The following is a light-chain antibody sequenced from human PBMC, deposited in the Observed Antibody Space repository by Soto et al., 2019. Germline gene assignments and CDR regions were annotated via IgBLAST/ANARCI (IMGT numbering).Light chain of an antibody. Sequence: QSVLTQPASVSGSPGQSITISCTGTSSDVGSYNLVSWYQQHPGKAPKLMIYEVSKRPSGVSNRFSGSKSGNTASLTISGLKAEDGADYYCCSYAGSTTFPYVFGTGTKVTVL. V-gene: IGLV2-23*02. J-gene: IGLJ1*01. CDR2: EVS. CDR1: SSDVGSYNL. CDR3: CSYAGSTTFPYV.